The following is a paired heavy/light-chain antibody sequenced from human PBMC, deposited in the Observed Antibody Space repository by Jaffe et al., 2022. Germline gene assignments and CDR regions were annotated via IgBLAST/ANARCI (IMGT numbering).Heavy chain of an antibody. CDR2: IRFDGNEK. D-gene: IGHD3-3*01. J-gene: IGHJ5*02. Sequence: QVQLVESGGGVVQPGGSLRLACVSSGFTFNSYGMHWVRQAPGKGLDWVAFIRFDGNEKYYGDSVKGRFTISRDNSKNTLYLQMNSLRREDTAVYYCAKDHREMGVGGRGWLGPWGQGTLATVSS. CDR3: AKDHREMGVGGRGWLGP. CDR1: GFTFNSYG. V-gene: IGHV3-30*02.
Light chain of an antibody. Sequence: EIVLTQSPATLSLSPGERATLSCRASQSVGSNLAWYQQKPGQAPRLLIYDASNRATGIPARFSGSGSGTDFTLTISSLEPEDFAVYYCQHRNNWPLTFGGGTTVEI. CDR3: QHRNNWPLT. CDR1: QSVGSN. J-gene: IGKJ4*01. CDR2: DAS. V-gene: IGKV3-11*01.